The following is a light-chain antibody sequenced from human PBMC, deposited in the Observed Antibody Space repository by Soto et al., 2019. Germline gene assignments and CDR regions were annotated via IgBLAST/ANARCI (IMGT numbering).Light chain of an antibody. V-gene: IGLV1-40*01. J-gene: IGLJ2*01. CDR3: SSYTSSSTLEGVV. CDR2: SNN. CDR1: SSNIGAGHA. Sequence: QSVLTQPPSVSGAPGQRVTISCTGSSSNIGAGHAVHWYQQLPGTAPKLLIHSNNNRPSGVPDRFSGSKSGTSASLAIAGLQADDEADYYCSSYTSSSTLEGVVFGGGTQLTVL.